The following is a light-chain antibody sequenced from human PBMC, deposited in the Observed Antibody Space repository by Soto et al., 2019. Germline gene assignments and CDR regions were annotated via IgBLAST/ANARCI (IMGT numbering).Light chain of an antibody. J-gene: IGKJ1*01. Sequence: EIVMTQSPATLSVSPGERATLSCRASQSVGANLVWYQQKPGQAPRLLIYGASTRATGIPARFSGSGSGTEFTLTISILQSEDFAVYYCQQYTNCPRTFGQGTKVEIK. V-gene: IGKV3-15*01. CDR3: QQYTNCPRT. CDR2: GAS. CDR1: QSVGAN.